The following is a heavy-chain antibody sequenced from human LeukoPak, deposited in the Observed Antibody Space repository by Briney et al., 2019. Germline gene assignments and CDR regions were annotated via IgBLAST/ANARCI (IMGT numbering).Heavy chain of an antibody. J-gene: IGHJ3*02. D-gene: IGHD3-22*01. V-gene: IGHV4-59*01. Sequence: SETLSLTCTVSDDSISSYYWSWIRQPPGKGLEWIGYIYHSGTTNYNPSLKSRVTIVIDTSKNHFSLKVTSVTAADTAVYYCASLTTADAFDIWGQGTMVTVSS. CDR2: IYHSGTT. CDR3: ASLTTADAFDI. CDR1: DDSISSYY.